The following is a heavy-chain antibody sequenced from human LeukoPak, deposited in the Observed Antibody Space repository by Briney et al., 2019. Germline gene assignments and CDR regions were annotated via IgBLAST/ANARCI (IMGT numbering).Heavy chain of an antibody. CDR1: GYSFISYW. V-gene: IGHV5-51*01. D-gene: IGHD3-10*01. J-gene: IGHJ3*02. Sequence: GESLKISCKASGYSFISYWIGWVRQLPGKGLEWMGIIYPGDSDTRYSPSFQGQVTVSADKSITTAYLQWSSLKASDTAMYYCARLNYYGSGSYHKNGFDIWGQGTMVTVSS. CDR3: ARLNYYGSGSYHKNGFDI. CDR2: IYPGDSDT.